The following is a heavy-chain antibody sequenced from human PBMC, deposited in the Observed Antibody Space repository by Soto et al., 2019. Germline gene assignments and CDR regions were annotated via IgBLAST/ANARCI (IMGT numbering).Heavy chain of an antibody. CDR3: ARDVGPVTIFGEALSGYFDF. D-gene: IGHD3-3*01. J-gene: IGHJ4*02. CDR2: IKEDGSER. CDR1: VFSFGNYW. Sequence: PGGSLRRSCRVSVFSFGNYWMSWVRQAPGKGLEWLASIKEDGSERYYLDSVKGRFTISRDNAKDSLSLQMNSLRGEDTAFYYCARDVGPVTIFGEALSGYFDFWGQGTLVTVSS. V-gene: IGHV3-7*03.